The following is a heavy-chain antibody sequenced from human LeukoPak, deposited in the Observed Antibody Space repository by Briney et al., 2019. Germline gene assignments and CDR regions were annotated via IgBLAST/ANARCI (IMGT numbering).Heavy chain of an antibody. CDR1: GFTFSSYS. CDR2: ISSSSSYI. D-gene: IGHD3-16*01. J-gene: IGHJ4*02. Sequence: GGSLRLSCAASGFTFSSYSMNWVRQAPGKGLEWVSSISSSSSYIYYADSVKGRFTISRDNAKNSLYLQMNSLRAEDTAVYYCARRRDYDYVWGRYIFDYWGQGTLVTVSS. V-gene: IGHV3-21*01. CDR3: ARRRDYDYVWGRYIFDY.